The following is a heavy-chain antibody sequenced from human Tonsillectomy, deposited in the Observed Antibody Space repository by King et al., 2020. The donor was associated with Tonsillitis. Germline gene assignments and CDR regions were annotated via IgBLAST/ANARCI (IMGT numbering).Heavy chain of an antibody. J-gene: IGHJ6*03. V-gene: IGHV4-59*11. CDR2: IYYSGST. CDR1: GGSISTHY. CDR3: ARVGGTIFRVVDYYYYMDV. Sequence: VQLQESGPGLVKPSETLSLTCTVSGGSISTHYWSWIRQPPGKGLEWIGYIYYSGSTNYNPSLTSRVTISVDTSKNQFSLKLSSVTAADTAVYYCARVGGTIFRVVDYYYYMDVWGKGTTVTVSS. D-gene: IGHD3-3*01.